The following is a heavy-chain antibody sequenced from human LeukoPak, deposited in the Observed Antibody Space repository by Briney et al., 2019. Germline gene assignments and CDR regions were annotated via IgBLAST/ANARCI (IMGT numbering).Heavy chain of an antibody. Sequence: GGSLRLSCAASGFTFSSYSMNWVRQAPGKGLEWVSYISSSSSTIYYADSVKGRFTISRDNAKNSLYLQMNSLRAKDTAVYYCAGIHYYDSSGYYYYYYYYYMDVWGKGTTVTVSS. CDR2: ISSSSSTI. V-gene: IGHV3-48*01. J-gene: IGHJ6*03. CDR1: GFTFSSYS. D-gene: IGHD3-22*01. CDR3: AGIHYYDSSGYYYYYYYYYMDV.